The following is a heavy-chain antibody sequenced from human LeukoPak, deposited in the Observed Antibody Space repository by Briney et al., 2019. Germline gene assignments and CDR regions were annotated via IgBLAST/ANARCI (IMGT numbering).Heavy chain of an antibody. CDR1: GGSISSYY. Sequence: SETLSLTCTVSGGSISSYYWSWIRQPPGKGLEWIGYIYYSGSTNYNPSLKSRVTMSVDTSKNQFSLKLSSVTAADTAVYYCARTYYYGSGSYYLVFYYMDVWGKGTTVTISS. J-gene: IGHJ6*03. CDR3: ARTYYYGSGSYYLVFYYMDV. V-gene: IGHV4-59*12. CDR2: IYYSGST. D-gene: IGHD3-10*01.